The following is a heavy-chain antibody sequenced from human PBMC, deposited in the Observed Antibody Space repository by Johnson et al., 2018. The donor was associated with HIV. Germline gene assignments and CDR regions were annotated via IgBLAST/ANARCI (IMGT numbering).Heavy chain of an antibody. CDR3: ATPPNHYYDSSGYAFDI. J-gene: IGHJ3*02. V-gene: IGHV3-11*04. CDR1: RLTLSDSY. D-gene: IGHD3-22*01. Sequence: QVQLVESGGGLVKPGGSLRLSCVASRLTLSDSYMSWIRQAPGKGLEWVSGINWNGGSTGYADSVKGRFTISRDNAKNSLYLQMNSLRAEDTAVYYCATPPNHYYDSSGYAFDIWGQGTMVTVSS. CDR2: INWNGGST.